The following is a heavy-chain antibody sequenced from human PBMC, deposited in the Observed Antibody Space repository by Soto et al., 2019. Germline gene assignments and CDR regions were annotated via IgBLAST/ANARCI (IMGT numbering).Heavy chain of an antibody. CDR3: AKGRSSSWYPTGKWLGH. J-gene: IGHJ5*02. CDR2: ISGSGVST. V-gene: IGHV3-23*01. Sequence: EVPLLESGGGLVQPGGSLRLSCGASQFTFSTYAMSWVRQAPGKGLDWVSAISGSGVSTYYADSVKGRFTISRDNSKNTLYLQMNSLRAEDTAVYYCAKGRSSSWYPTGKWLGHWGQGTLVTVSS. D-gene: IGHD6-13*01. CDR1: QFTFSTYA.